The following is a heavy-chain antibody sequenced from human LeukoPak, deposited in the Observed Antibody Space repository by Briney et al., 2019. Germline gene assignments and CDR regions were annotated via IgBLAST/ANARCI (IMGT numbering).Heavy chain of an antibody. CDR3: AANSADYNTLGSSYKV. V-gene: IGHV4-39*01. CDR1: GGSISSSSYF. D-gene: IGHD3-10*01. CDR2: ISYSGTT. J-gene: IGHJ4*02. Sequence: SETLSLTCTVSGGSISSSSYFWGWIRQSPGKGLEWIGSISYSGTTYYNPSLKSRVTISVDTSKNQFSLKLNSVTAADTAVFYCAANSADYNTLGSSYKVWGQGTLVTVSS.